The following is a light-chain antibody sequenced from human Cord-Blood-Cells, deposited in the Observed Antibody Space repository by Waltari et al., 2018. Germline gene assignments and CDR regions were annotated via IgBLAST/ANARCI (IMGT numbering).Light chain of an antibody. V-gene: IGKV3-15*01. CDR1: QSVSSN. CDR2: GAS. J-gene: IGKJ1*01. Sequence: ELVMTQSPATLSVSPGERATLSCTASQSVSSNLAWYQQKPGQAPRLLIYGASTRATGIPARFSGSGSGTEFTLTISSLQSEDFAVYYCQQYNNWGAFGQGTKVEIK. CDR3: QQYNNWGA.